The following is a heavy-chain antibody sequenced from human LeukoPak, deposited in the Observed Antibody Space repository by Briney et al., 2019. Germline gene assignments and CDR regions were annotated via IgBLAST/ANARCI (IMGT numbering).Heavy chain of an antibody. J-gene: IGHJ6*03. D-gene: IGHD3-10*01. CDR1: GGSINSSYYY. V-gene: IGHV4-39*01. Sequence: SETLSLTCTVSGGSINSSYYYWGWIREPPGKGLEWIGSIYYSGSTYYNPSLKSRVTISVDTSKNQFSMKLSSVTAADTAAYYCARRGGIIRGVASYYYMDVWGKGTTVTISS. CDR3: ARRGGIIRGVASYYYMDV. CDR2: IYYSGST.